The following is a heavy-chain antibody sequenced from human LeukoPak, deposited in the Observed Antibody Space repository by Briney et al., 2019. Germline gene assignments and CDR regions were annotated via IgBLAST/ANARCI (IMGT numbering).Heavy chain of an antibody. CDR3: ARLPYSSGWIDH. CDR1: GGSVSSSD. D-gene: IGHD6-19*01. V-gene: IGHV4-59*08. J-gene: IGHJ4*02. Sequence: SETLSLTCTVSGGSVSSSDWSWIRQPPGKGLEWIGEIYYSGSNNYNPSLKIRVTISVDTSKNQFSLKLSSVTAADTAVDYCARLPYSSGWIDHWGQGTLVTVSS. CDR2: IYYSGSN.